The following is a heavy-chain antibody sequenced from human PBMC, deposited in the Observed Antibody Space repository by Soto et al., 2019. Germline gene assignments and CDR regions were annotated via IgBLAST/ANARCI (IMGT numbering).Heavy chain of an antibody. Sequence: GGSLRLSCAASGFTFSSYSMNWVRQAPGKGLEWISYIRRNSSTIYYADSVKGRFTISRDNAKNSLYLQMTSLRAEDTAVYYYARDLAITMVRGVMKFGGQGTLVTVSS. CDR3: ARDLAITMVRGVMKF. D-gene: IGHD3-10*01. CDR2: IRRNSSTI. J-gene: IGHJ4*02. CDR1: GFTFSSYS. V-gene: IGHV3-48*01.